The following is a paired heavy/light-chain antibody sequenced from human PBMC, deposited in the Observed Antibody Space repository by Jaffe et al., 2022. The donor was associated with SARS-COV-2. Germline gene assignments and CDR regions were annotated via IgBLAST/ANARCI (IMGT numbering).Light chain of an antibody. CDR3: QQYDNYPRT. V-gene: IGKV1-5*03. Sequence: DIQMTQSPSTLSASIGDRVIITCRASQRISVWLAWYQQKPGKAPKVLIYKASTLDSGAPSRFSGSGSGTEFTLTISSLQPEDSATYYCQQYDNYPRTFGQGTKVEVK. CDR1: QRISVW. CDR2: KAS. J-gene: IGKJ1*01.
Heavy chain of an antibody. CDR3: ATAIKWLLKDGMDV. D-gene: IGHD5-12*01. V-gene: IGHV3-15*01. CDR1: GVTLGNAW. CDR2: IQSKGEGGAA. J-gene: IGHJ6*02. Sequence: EVQLVESGGGLVKPGGSLRLSCVASGVTLGNAWMNWVRQPPGKGLEWVGRIQSKGEGGAAVYGTPVKGRFIISRDDSRDTLYLQMNSLKIEDTAVYYCATAIKWLLKDGMDVWGQGTTVVVS.